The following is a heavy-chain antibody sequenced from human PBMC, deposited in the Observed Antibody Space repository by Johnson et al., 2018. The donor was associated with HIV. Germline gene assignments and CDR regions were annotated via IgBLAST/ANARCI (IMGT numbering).Heavy chain of an antibody. D-gene: IGHD1-26*01. CDR1: GFTFSSYG. CDR2: ISYDGSNK. J-gene: IGHJ3*02. CDR3: ARDKVDDAFDI. Sequence: QVQLVESGGGVVQPGGSLRLSCAASGFTFSSYGMHWVRQSPGKGLEWVAVISYDGSNKYYADSVKGRFTISRDNSKNTLYLQMNSLRAEDTAVYYCARDKVDDAFDIWGQGTMVTVSS. V-gene: IGHV3-30*19.